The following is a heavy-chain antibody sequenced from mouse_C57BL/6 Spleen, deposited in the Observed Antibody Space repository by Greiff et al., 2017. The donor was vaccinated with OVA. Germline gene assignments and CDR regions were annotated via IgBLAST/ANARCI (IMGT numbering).Heavy chain of an antibody. CDR3: ARWSYGSSYGAMDY. CDR2: IYPGSGST. CDR1: GYTFTSYW. D-gene: IGHD1-1*01. V-gene: IGHV1-55*01. J-gene: IGHJ4*01. Sequence: QVQLQQPGAELVKPGASVKMSCKASGYTFTSYWITWVKQRPGQGLEWIGDIYPGSGSTNYNEKFKSKATLTVDTSSSTAYMQLSSLTSEDSAVYYCARWSYGSSYGAMDYWGQGTSVTVSS.